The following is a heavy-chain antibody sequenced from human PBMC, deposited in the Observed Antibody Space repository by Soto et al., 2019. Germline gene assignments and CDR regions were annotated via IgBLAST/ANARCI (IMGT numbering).Heavy chain of an antibody. Sequence: GGSLRLSCSASRFTFGGYAMSWVRQAPGKGLEWVSGITGNAANTVYADSVKGRFTISRDNSKNALYLQLNSLRAEDTAVYFCAKAARDCGGDCYSTYFDSWGQGALVTVSS. V-gene: IGHV3-23*01. D-gene: IGHD2-21*02. CDR1: RFTFGGYA. CDR2: ITGNAANT. CDR3: AKAARDCGGDCYSTYFDS. J-gene: IGHJ4*02.